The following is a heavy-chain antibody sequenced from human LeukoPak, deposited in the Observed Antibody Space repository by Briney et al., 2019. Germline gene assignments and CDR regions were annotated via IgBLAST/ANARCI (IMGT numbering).Heavy chain of an antibody. CDR1: GFTVSSYY. Sequence: GGSLRLSCAASGFTVSSYYMTWVRQAPGKGLEWVSVIYSGGSTYYADSVKGRVAIPRDNSQNTVFLQMNSVRVEDTAVYYCARSYSNHLFGMDVWGQGTAVTVSS. D-gene: IGHD4-11*01. V-gene: IGHV3-66*01. CDR3: ARSYSNHLFGMDV. J-gene: IGHJ6*02. CDR2: IYSGGST.